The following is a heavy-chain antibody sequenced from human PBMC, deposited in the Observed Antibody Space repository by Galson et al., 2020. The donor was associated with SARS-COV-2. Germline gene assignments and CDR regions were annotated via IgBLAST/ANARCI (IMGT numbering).Heavy chain of an antibody. CDR2: ISSTGTTI. Sequence: GGSLRLSCAGSGFTLSSYELNWVRRAPGKGLEWISYISSTGTTIYYADSVKGRFTISRDNAKNSLFLQMDSLRAEDTAVYYCATLTSAGYCGPGNCFYRRGYFDFWGRGTLVTVSS. J-gene: IGHJ4*02. CDR3: ATLTSAGYCGPGNCFYRRGYFDF. CDR1: GFTLSSYE. V-gene: IGHV3-48*03. D-gene: IGHD2-15*01.